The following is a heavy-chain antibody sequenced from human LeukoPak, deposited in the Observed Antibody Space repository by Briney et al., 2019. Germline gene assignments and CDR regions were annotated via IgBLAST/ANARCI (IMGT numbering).Heavy chain of an antibody. CDR1: GGSISSTNYY. CDR3: ARRYNWNDRWD. J-gene: IGHJ4*02. V-gene: IGHV4-39*07. CDR2: IYYSGST. Sequence: PSETLSLTCTVSGGSISSTNYYWGWIRQPPGKGLEWIGSIYYSGSTYYNPSLKSRLTISLDTSKNQFSPRLSSVTAADTAFYYCARRYNWNDRWDWGQGTLVTVSP. D-gene: IGHD1-1*01.